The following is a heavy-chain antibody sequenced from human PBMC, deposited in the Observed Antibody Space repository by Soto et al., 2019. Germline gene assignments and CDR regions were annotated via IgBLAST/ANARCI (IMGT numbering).Heavy chain of an antibody. CDR2: ISGSGGST. CDR3: AKRGRGGSWYFDY. D-gene: IGHD2-15*01. CDR1: GFTCSSYA. V-gene: IGHV3-23*01. Sequence: GGSMRLSCAASGFTCSSYAMSCVRQAPGKGLEWVSAISGSGGSTYYADSVKGRFTISRDNSKNTLYLQMNSLRAEDTAVYYCAKRGRGGSWYFDYWGQGTLVTVSS. J-gene: IGHJ4*02.